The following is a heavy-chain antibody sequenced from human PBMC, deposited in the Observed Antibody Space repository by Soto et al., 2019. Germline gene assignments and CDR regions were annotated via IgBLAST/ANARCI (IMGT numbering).Heavy chain of an antibody. CDR1: GFNFSNYS. Sequence: GGSLRLSCAASGFNFSNYSMSWVRQAPGKGLEWVSLVSATAGTTYYTDSVKGRFTISRDNSRNTVYLQMNSLRADDTAVYYCAKDRLAGGFDYWGQGTLVTVSS. CDR2: VSATAGTT. J-gene: IGHJ4*02. CDR3: AKDRLAGGFDY. V-gene: IGHV3-23*01. D-gene: IGHD3-16*01.